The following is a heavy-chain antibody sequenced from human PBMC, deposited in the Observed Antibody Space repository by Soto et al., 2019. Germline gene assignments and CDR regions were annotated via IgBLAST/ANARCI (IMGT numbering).Heavy chain of an antibody. CDR3: AKDQNLLCSSTSCYLDYGMDV. Sequence: HPGGSLRLSCAASGFTVSSKYMNWVRQAPGKGLEWVAVISYDGSNKYYADSVKGRFTISRDNSKNTLYLQMNSLRAEDTAVYCCAKDQNLLCSSTSCYLDYGMDVWGQGTTVTVSS. CDR1: GFTVSSKY. D-gene: IGHD2-2*01. V-gene: IGHV3-30*18. J-gene: IGHJ6*02. CDR2: ISYDGSNK.